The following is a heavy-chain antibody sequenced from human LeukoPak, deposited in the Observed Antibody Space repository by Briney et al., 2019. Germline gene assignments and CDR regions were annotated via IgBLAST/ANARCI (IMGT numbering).Heavy chain of an antibody. J-gene: IGHJ4*02. Sequence: SETLSLTCTVSGGSISSSSYYWGWIRQPPGKGLEWIGSIYYSGSTYYNPSLKSRVTISVDTSKNQFSPKLSSVTAADTAVYYCARHHPGYSSGWYFTYYFDYWGQGTLVTVSS. V-gene: IGHV4-39*01. CDR1: GGSISSSSYY. CDR3: ARHHPGYSSGWYFTYYFDY. CDR2: IYYSGST. D-gene: IGHD6-19*01.